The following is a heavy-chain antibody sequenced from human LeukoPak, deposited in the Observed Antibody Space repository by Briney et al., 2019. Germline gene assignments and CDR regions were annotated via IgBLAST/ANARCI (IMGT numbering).Heavy chain of an antibody. J-gene: IGHJ4*02. CDR3: AKVRVSIAVALKPDFDY. D-gene: IGHD6-19*01. CDR2: INHSGST. Sequence: SKTLSLTCAVYGGSFSGYYWSWIRQPPGKGLEWIGEINHSGSTNYNPSLKSRVTISVDTSKNQFSLKLSSVTAADTAVYYCAKVRVSIAVALKPDFDYWGQGTLVTVSS. CDR1: GGSFSGYY. V-gene: IGHV4-34*01.